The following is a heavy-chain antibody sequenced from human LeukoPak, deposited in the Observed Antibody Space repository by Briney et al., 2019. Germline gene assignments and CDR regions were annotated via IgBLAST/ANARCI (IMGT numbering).Heavy chain of an antibody. CDR1: GGSFSGYY. D-gene: IGHD4-23*01. CDR2: INHSGST. J-gene: IGHJ4*02. CDR3: ARVPRWLGPYYFDY. V-gene: IGHV4-34*01. Sequence: SETLSLTCAVYGGSFSGYYLSWIRQPPGKGLEWIGEINHSGSTNYNPSLKSRVTISVDTSKNQFSLKLSCVTAADAAVYYCARVPRWLGPYYFDYWGQGTLVTVSS.